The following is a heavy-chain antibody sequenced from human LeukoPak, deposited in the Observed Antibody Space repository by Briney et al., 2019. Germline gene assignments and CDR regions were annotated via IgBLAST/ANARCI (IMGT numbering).Heavy chain of an antibody. Sequence: PSETLSLTCTVSGGSISSYYWSWIRQPPGKGLEWIGYIYYSGSTNYNPSLKSRVTMSLDTSKNQFSLKLSSVTATDTAVYYCARHPFFNPFDYWGLGTLVTVS. CDR3: ARHPFFNPFDY. D-gene: IGHD3-3*01. CDR1: GGSISSYY. CDR2: IYYSGST. J-gene: IGHJ4*02. V-gene: IGHV4-59*08.